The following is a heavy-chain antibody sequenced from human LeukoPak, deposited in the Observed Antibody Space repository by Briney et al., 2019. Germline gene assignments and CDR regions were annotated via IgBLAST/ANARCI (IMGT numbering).Heavy chain of an antibody. Sequence: SETLSLTCAVYGGSFSGYYWSWIRQPPGKGLEWIGEINHSGSTNYNPPLKSRVTISVDTSKNQFSLKLSSVTAADTAVYYCARTPSYDILTGYYNSYFDYWGQGTLVSVSS. CDR1: GGSFSGYY. V-gene: IGHV4-34*01. CDR2: INHSGST. D-gene: IGHD3-9*01. CDR3: ARTPSYDILTGYYNSYFDY. J-gene: IGHJ4*02.